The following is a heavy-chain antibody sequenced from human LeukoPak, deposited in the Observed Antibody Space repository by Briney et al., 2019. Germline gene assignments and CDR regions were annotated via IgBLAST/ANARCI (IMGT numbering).Heavy chain of an antibody. CDR2: IYYSGST. Sequence: PSETLSLTCTVSGGSISSYYWSWIRQPPGKGLEWIGYIYYSGSTNYNPSLRSRVTISVDTSKNQFSLKLSSVTAADTAVYYCARVLVGADSFDIWGQGTMVTVSS. CDR3: ARVLVGADSFDI. CDR1: GGSISSYY. J-gene: IGHJ3*02. V-gene: IGHV4-59*01. D-gene: IGHD1-26*01.